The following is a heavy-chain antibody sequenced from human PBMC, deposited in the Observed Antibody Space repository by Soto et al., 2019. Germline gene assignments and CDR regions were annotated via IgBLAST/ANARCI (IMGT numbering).Heavy chain of an antibody. Sequence: QVQLQQWGAGLLKPSETLSLTCAVYGGSFSGYCWSWIRQPPGKGLEWIGEINHSGSTNYNPSLKSRVTISVDTSKTQFSLKLGSVTAADTAVYYCARGSNAQVRESDYWGQGTLVTVSS. CDR3: ARGSNAQVRESDY. CDR1: GGSFSGYC. V-gene: IGHV4-34*01. J-gene: IGHJ4*02. D-gene: IGHD3-10*01. CDR2: INHSGST.